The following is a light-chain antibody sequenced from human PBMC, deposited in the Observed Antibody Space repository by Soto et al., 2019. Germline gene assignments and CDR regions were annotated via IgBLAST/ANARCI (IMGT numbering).Light chain of an antibody. CDR3: SSYSSTTTYIL. J-gene: IGLJ2*01. Sequence: QSVLTQPPSASGSPGQSVTISCTGTSSDVGGYKYVSWYQQHPGKAPKLMIYEVTNRPSEVSDRFSGSKSGNTASLTISGLQSEDEAFYHCSSYSSTTTYILFGGGTKLTVL. CDR1: SSDVGGYKY. V-gene: IGLV2-8*01. CDR2: EVT.